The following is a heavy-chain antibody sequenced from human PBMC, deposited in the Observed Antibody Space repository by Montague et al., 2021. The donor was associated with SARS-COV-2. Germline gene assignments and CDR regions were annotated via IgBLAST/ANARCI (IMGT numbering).Heavy chain of an antibody. V-gene: IGHV4-39*02. Sequence: SKTLSLTRTVSGGSITNNIDYWAWIRQPPGKGLEWIGSIYYTGNTYYNPSLKSRVTISVVTSKNHFTLKLSSVTAAETAVYYCARLKRYFDSSGSPSAFDFWGQGTKVTVSS. CDR3: ARLKRYFDSSGSPSAFDF. CDR1: GGSITNNIDY. CDR2: IYYTGNT. D-gene: IGHD3-22*01. J-gene: IGHJ3*01.